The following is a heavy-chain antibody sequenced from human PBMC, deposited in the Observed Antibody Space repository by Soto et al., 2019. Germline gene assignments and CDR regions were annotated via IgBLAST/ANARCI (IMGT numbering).Heavy chain of an antibody. Sequence: QVQLQESGPGLVKPSQTLSLTCTVSGGSISSGNYYWSWIRQPPGKGLEWIGYIYYSGSTHYNPSLKRRLITSLDTSKNQFTLKQSSVTAADTAVYYCARGVREYYFDYWGQGTLVTVSS. D-gene: IGHD3-3*01. CDR1: GGSISSGNYY. CDR3: ARGVREYYFDY. CDR2: IYYSGST. V-gene: IGHV4-30-4*01. J-gene: IGHJ4*02.